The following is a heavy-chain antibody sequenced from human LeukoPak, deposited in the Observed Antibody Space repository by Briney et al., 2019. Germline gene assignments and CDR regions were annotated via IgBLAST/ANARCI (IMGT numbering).Heavy chain of an antibody. CDR1: GESIKSFY. Sequence: SETLSLTCTVSGESIKSFYWSWIRQPAGKGLEWIGRIYTSGSTNYSPSLKSRVTMSVDTSKNQFSLKLSSVTAADTAVYYCARDVVAAVGSFDYWGQGTQVTVSS. J-gene: IGHJ4*02. CDR2: IYTSGST. V-gene: IGHV4-4*07. D-gene: IGHD2-2*01. CDR3: ARDVVAAVGSFDY.